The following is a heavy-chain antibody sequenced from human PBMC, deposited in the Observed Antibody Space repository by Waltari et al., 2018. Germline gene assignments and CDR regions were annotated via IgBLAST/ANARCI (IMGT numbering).Heavy chain of an antibody. V-gene: IGHV3-9*01. Sequence: HWVREGPGKGMEWVSGISWNSGRIYDADAVKGRFTISRDNAKNSLYLQMNSLRVEDTALYYCAKADCGGDCTLIDCWGQGTLVTVSS. CDR2: ISWNSGRI. CDR3: AKADCGGDCTLIDC. J-gene: IGHJ4*02. D-gene: IGHD2-21*02.